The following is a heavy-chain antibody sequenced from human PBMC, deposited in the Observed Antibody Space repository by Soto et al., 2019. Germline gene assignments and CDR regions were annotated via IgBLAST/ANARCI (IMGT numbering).Heavy chain of an antibody. CDR1: GFTLISYW. CDR3: ARSTGYPPAPDGY. CDR2: INSDGSST. Sequence: GGSLRLSCAASGFTLISYWMHWVRQAPGKGLVWVSRINSDGSSTSYADSVKGRFTISRDNAKNSLYLQMNNLKAEDTALYYCARSTGYPPAPDGYWGQGTLVTVSS. D-gene: IGHD3-9*01. V-gene: IGHV3-74*01. J-gene: IGHJ4*02.